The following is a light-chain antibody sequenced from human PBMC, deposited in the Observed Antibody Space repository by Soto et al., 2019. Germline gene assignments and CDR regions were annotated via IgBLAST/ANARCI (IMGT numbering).Light chain of an antibody. J-gene: IGLJ2*01. CDR3: AAWDDSLNAVV. CDR1: NSNIGRNI. V-gene: IGLV1-44*01. Sequence: QPVLTQPPSVSGTPGHRVTISCSGTNSNIGRNIVSWYQHLPGSPPKLLIYDSNRRPSGVPGRFSGSESGTSASLAISGLQSEDEADYYCAAWDDSLNAVVFGGGTKLTVL. CDR2: DSN.